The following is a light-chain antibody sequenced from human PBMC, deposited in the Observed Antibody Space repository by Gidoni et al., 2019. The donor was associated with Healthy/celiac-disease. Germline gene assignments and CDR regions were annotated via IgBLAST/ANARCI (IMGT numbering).Light chain of an antibody. J-gene: IGKJ3*01. CDR2: DAS. CDR1: QSVSSY. Sequence: EIVLTQSPATLSLSPGERDTLSCRASQSVSSYLAWYQQTPGQAPRLLIYDASSGSGTDFTLTISSLEPEDFAVYYCQQRSNWVTFGPXTKVDIK. CDR3: QQRSNWVT. V-gene: IGKV3-11*01.